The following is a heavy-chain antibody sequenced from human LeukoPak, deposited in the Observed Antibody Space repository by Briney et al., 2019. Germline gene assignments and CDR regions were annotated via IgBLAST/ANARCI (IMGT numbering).Heavy chain of an antibody. V-gene: IGHV1-69*04. J-gene: IGHJ3*02. D-gene: IGHD2-21*01. CDR2: IIPILGIA. CDR3: ARDWWLLGNDAFDI. CDR1: GGTFSSYA. Sequence: SVKVSCKASGGTFSSYAISWVRQAPGRGLEWMGRIIPILGIANYAQKFQGRVTITADKSTSTAYMELSSLRSEDTAVYYCARDWWLLGNDAFDIWGQGTMVTVSS.